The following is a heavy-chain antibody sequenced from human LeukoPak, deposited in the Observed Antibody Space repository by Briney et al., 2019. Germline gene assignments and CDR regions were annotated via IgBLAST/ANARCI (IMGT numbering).Heavy chain of an antibody. V-gene: IGHV4-39*01. Sequence: PSETLSLTCTVSGGSISSSSYYWGWIRQPPGKGLEWIGSIYYSGSTYYNPSLKSRVTISVDTSKNQFSLKLSSVTAADTAVYYCARGGDYVWGSYRHYFDYWGQGTLVTVSS. CDR1: GGSISSSSYY. CDR2: IYYSGST. D-gene: IGHD3-16*02. J-gene: IGHJ4*02. CDR3: ARGGDYVWGSYRHYFDY.